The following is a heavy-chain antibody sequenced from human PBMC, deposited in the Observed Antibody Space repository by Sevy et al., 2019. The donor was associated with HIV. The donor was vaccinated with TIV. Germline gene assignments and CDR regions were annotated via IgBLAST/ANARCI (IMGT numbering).Heavy chain of an antibody. CDR2: IRSKANGYAT. CDR3: ARPPTATYYYYFYMDV. CDR1: GFTFSGSA. V-gene: IGHV3-73*01. J-gene: IGHJ6*03. D-gene: IGHD4-17*01. Sequence: GGSLRLSCAASGFTFSGSAMHWVRQASGKGLEWVGRIRSKANGYATTYAASVKGRFTISRDDSKNTAYLQMNSLKTEDTAVYYCARPPTATYYYYFYMDVWGKGTTVTVS.